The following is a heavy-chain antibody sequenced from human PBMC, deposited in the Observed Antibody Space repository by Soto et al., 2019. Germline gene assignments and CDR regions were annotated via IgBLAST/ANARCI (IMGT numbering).Heavy chain of an antibody. Sequence: SETLSLTCAVSGGSFTDDYWNWIRQPPGKGLEWIGYIYNIGTTNYNPSLNGRVSISVDTSKMQFSLKMYSVTAADTAVYYCAGTSSLQWYYMDVWDKGSTVTVSS. CDR1: GGSFTDDY. J-gene: IGHJ6*03. CDR3: AGTSSLQWYYMDV. CDR2: IYNIGTT. D-gene: IGHD1-7*01. V-gene: IGHV4-59*08.